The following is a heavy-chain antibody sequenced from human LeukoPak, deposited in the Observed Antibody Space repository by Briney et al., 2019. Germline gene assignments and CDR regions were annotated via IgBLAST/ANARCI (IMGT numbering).Heavy chain of an antibody. Sequence: PGGSLRLSCAASGFTFSSYWMSWVRQAPGKGLEWVSGISGSGSGTYYADSVKARFTISRDNSQNTVSLQLNNLRIEDTALYYCAKTSLSDPSGHYYYMDVWGKGTTVTVSS. J-gene: IGHJ6*03. CDR3: AKTSLSDPSGHYYYMDV. V-gene: IGHV3-23*01. CDR1: GFTFSSYW. CDR2: ISGSGSGT. D-gene: IGHD3-3*01.